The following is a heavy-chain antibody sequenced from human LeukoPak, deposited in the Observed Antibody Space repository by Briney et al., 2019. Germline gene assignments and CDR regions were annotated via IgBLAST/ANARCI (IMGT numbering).Heavy chain of an antibody. CDR1: GFTFSNYA. V-gene: IGHV3-23*01. CDR3: AREIVGATSGDY. Sequence: GGPLRLSCAASGFTFSNYAMSWVRQAPGKGLEWVSAISGSGGSTYYADSVKGRFTISRDNAKNSLYLQMNNLRAEDTAMYYCAREIVGATSGDYWGQGTLVTVSS. D-gene: IGHD1-26*01. CDR2: ISGSGGST. J-gene: IGHJ4*02.